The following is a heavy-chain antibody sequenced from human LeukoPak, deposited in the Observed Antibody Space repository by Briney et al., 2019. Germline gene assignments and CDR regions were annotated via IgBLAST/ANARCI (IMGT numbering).Heavy chain of an antibody. D-gene: IGHD5-12*01. CDR3: ARVATRRKNFDY. CDR1: GFTFSSYA. V-gene: IGHV3-23*01. Sequence: GGSLRLSCAASGFTFSSYAMSWVRQAPGKGLKWVSAISGSGGSTYYADSVKGRFTISRDNSKNTLYLQMNSLRAEDTAVYYCARVATRRKNFDYWGQGTLVTVSS. CDR2: ISGSGGST. J-gene: IGHJ4*02.